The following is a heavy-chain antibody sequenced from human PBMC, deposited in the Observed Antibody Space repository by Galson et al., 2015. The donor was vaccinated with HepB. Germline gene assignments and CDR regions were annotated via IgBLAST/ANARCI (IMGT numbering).Heavy chain of an antibody. CDR2: IYYSGST. D-gene: IGHD2-21*02. J-gene: IGHJ5*02. CDR1: DGSISSGDYY. Sequence: TLSLTCTVSDGSISSGDYYWSWIRQPPGKGLEWIGYIYYSGSTYYNPSLKSRVTISVDTSKNQFSLKLSSVTAADTAVYYCARDLSSPGGDPYNWFDPWGQGTLVTVSS. V-gene: IGHV4-30-4*01. CDR3: ARDLSSPGGDPYNWFDP.